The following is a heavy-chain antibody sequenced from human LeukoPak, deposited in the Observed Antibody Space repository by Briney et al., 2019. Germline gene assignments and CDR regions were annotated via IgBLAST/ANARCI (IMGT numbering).Heavy chain of an antibody. CDR2: INPNSGGT. V-gene: IGHV1-2*06. CDR3: ARPHYESSGLYVDAFDI. Sequence: ASVQVSCKASGYTLTAYYLHWVRQAPGQGRDWMGRINPNSGGTTYAQKFQGRVTMTRDTSIGTAYMELSSLRSDDTAVYYCARPHYESSGLYVDAFDIWGQGTMVTVSS. D-gene: IGHD3-22*01. J-gene: IGHJ3*02. CDR1: GYTLTAYY.